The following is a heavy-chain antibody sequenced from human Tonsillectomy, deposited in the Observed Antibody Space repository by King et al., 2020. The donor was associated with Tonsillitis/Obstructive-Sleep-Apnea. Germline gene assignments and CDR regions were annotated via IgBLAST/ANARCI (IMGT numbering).Heavy chain of an antibody. CDR1: GYTFTSYY. CDR2: INPSDGST. D-gene: IGHD2-15*01. Sequence: VQLVESGAEVKKPGASVKVSCKTSGYTFTSYYIHWVRQAPGQGLEWMGIINPSDGSTTYAQRFQGRFTMTRDTATTTVYMQLSSLRSEDTAVYYCARDDKDGRYFDHWGQGTLVTVSS. V-gene: IGHV1-46*01. J-gene: IGHJ4*02. CDR3: ARDDKDGRYFDH.